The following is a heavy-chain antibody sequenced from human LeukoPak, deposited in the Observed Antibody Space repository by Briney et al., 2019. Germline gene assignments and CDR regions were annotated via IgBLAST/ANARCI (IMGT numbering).Heavy chain of an antibody. J-gene: IGHJ3*02. CDR3: ASRTWVGGGFYAFDI. V-gene: IGHV3-23*01. Sequence: GGSLRLSCAASGFTLTNRAVAWVRQSPGTGLEWVAAEGSAGGTYYADSVKGWFTIYKDNSEKTLSLQMDRLRVEDTALYYCASRTWVGGGFYAFDIWGQGTMVTVSS. D-gene: IGHD3-16*01. CDR2: EGSAGGT. CDR1: GFTLTNRA.